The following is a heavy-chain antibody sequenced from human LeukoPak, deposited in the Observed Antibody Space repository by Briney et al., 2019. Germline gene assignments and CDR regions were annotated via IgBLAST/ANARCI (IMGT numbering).Heavy chain of an antibody. Sequence: SGGSLRLSCAASGFTFSSYWMHWVRQAPGKGLVWVSRINSDGSSTSYADSVKGRFTISRDNAKNTLYLQMNSLRAEDTAVYYCARAVRCYGMDVWGKGTTVTVSS. D-gene: IGHD6-6*01. J-gene: IGHJ6*04. CDR2: INSDGSST. V-gene: IGHV3-74*01. CDR1: GFTFSSYW. CDR3: ARAVRCYGMDV.